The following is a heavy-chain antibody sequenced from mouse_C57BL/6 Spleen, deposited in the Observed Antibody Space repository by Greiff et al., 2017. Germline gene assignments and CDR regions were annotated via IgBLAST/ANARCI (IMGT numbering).Heavy chain of an antibody. CDR3: GSWGSTSYFDY. J-gene: IGHJ2*01. D-gene: IGHD1-1*01. CDR1: GFTITDYY. V-gene: IGHV14-2*01. CDR2: IDPEDGET. Sequence: VQLQQSGAELVKPGASVTLSCTASGFTITDYYMHWVKQRTEQGLEWIGRIDPEDGETKYAPKFQGKATIPADTSSNTAYLQLSSLTSEDTAVXYCGSWGSTSYFDYWGQGTTLTVSS.